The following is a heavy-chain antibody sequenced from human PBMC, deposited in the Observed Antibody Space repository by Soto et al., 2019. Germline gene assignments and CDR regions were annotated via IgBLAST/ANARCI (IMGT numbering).Heavy chain of an antibody. CDR1: GYSFSSYW. CDR2: IYPGDSDT. J-gene: IGHJ6*02. V-gene: IGHV5-51*01. Sequence: PVESLTISCKGSGYSFSSYWIVWVRQMPGKGLEWMGSIYPGDSDTRYSPSFQGQVTISADKSISTAYLQWNSLKASDTAMYFCARHKGYCSSTSCYGMDVWGQGATVTVSS. CDR3: ARHKGYCSSTSCYGMDV. D-gene: IGHD2-2*01.